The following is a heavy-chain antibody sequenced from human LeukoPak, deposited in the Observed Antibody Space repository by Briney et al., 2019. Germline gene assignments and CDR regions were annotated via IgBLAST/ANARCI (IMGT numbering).Heavy chain of an antibody. J-gene: IGHJ5*02. CDR2: INPNSGGT. CDR1: GYTFTGYY. D-gene: IGHD6-19*01. Sequence: ASVKVSCKASGYTFTGYYMHWVRQAPGQGLEWMGWINPNSGGTNYAQKFQGRVTMTRDTSISTAYMELSRLRSDDTAVYYCARSPVAGTPWFDPWGQGALVTVSS. CDR3: ARSPVAGTPWFDP. V-gene: IGHV1-2*02.